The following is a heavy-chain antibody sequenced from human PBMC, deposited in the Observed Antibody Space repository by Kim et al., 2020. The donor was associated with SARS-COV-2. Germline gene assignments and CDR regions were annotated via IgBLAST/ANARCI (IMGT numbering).Heavy chain of an antibody. V-gene: IGHV1-69*13. D-gene: IGHD4-17*01. J-gene: IGHJ6*04. Sequence: SVKVSCKASGGTFSSYAISWVRQAPGQGLEWMGGIIPIFGTANYAQKFQGRVTITADESTSTAYMELSSLRSEDTAVYYCARESSGDYVGYYYYYGMDVWGEGTTGTVSS. CDR3: ARESSGDYVGYYYYYGMDV. CDR2: IIPIFGTA. CDR1: GGTFSSYA.